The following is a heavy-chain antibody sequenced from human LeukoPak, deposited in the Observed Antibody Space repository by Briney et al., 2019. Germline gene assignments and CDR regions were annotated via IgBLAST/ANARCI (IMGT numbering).Heavy chain of an antibody. CDR1: GYTFTSYA. J-gene: IGHJ4*02. CDR2: IILIFGTA. Sequence: ASVKVSCKASGYTFTSYAMNWVRQAPGQGLEWVGGIILIFGTANYAQKFQGRVTITADESTNTAYMELSSLRSEDTAVYYCARGEVPPHYFDYWGQGTLVTVSS. CDR3: ARGEVPPHYFDY. V-gene: IGHV1-69*13.